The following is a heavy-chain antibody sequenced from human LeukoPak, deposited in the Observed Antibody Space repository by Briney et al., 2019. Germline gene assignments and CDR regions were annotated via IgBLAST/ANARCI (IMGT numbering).Heavy chain of an antibody. CDR2: SSGEATNI. D-gene: IGHD3-10*01. J-gene: IGHJ3*02. CDR1: GFTLSSYE. V-gene: IGHV3-48*03. CDR3: ARDYLQYFGGLAFDI. Sequence: GGSLRLSCAASGFTLSSYEMTGVRGAPGKGLEWISYSSGEATNIRYAASAKARLTIARATAKKSLYLQMNSLRADDTAVYYCARDYLQYFGGLAFDISGQGTRVTASS.